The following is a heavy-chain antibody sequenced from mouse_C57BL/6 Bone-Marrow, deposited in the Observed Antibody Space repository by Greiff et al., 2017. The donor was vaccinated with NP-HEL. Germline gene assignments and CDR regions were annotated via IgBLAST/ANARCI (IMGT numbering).Heavy chain of an antibody. CDR2: IYPRSGNT. D-gene: IGHD1-1*01. Sequence: VQLQESGAELARPGASVKLSCKASGYTFTSYGISWVKQRTGQGLEWIGEIYPRSGNTYYNEKFKGKATLTADKSSSTAYMELRSLTSEDSAVYFCATTSSDDAMDYWGQGTSVTVSS. CDR3: ATTSSDDAMDY. J-gene: IGHJ4*01. V-gene: IGHV1-81*01. CDR1: GYTFTSYG.